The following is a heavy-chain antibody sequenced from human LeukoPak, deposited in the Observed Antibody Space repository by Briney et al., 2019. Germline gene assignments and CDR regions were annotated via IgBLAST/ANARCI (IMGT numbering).Heavy chain of an antibody. CDR3: TTGIRGD. CDR2: IQSKTDGGKT. CDR1: GFTFSNAW. D-gene: IGHD3-3*02. J-gene: IGHJ4*02. Sequence: GGSLRLSCAASGFTFSNAWMNWVRQAPGKGLEWVGRIQSKTDGGKTDYAAPVKGRFTISRDDSKNTLYLQMNSLKTEDTAIYYCTTGIRGDWGQGTLVTVSS. V-gene: IGHV3-15*07.